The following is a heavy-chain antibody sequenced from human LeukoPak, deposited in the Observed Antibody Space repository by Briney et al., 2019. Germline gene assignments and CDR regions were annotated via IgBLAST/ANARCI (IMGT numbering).Heavy chain of an antibody. Sequence: GGSLRLSCAASGFTFTIFGFNWVRQAPGKVPEWVSYIDARSGITYYADSVQGRFTISRDNAQESVFLQMNSLRADDTAVYYCAPLEDYYDSSGYHGVDYWGQGTLVTVSS. V-gene: IGHV3-48*01. CDR3: APLEDYYDSSGYHGVDY. CDR2: IDARSGIT. D-gene: IGHD3-22*01. J-gene: IGHJ4*02. CDR1: GFTFTIFG.